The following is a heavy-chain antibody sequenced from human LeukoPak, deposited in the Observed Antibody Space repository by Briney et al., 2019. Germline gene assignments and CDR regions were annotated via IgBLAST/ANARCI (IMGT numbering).Heavy chain of an antibody. V-gene: IGHV4-34*01. CDR1: GGSFSGYY. CDR3: ARGRTDLSSSWYRDYSYYYMDV. CDR2: INHSGST. Sequence: SETLSLTCAVYGGSFSGYYWSWIRQPPGKGLEWIGEINHSGSTNYNPSLKSRVTISVDTSKNQFSLKLSSMTAADTAVYYCARGRTDLSSSWYRDYSYYYMDVWGKGTTVTVSS. J-gene: IGHJ6*03. D-gene: IGHD6-13*01.